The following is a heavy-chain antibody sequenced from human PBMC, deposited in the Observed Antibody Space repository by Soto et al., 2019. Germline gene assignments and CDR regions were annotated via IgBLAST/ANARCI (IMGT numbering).Heavy chain of an antibody. V-gene: IGHV4-4*02. CDR1: GGSISSDNW. Sequence: QVQLQESGPGLVNPSVTLSLTCAVSGGSISSDNWWRWVRQPPGKGLGWIGDIYHSGSTNYDSSLRGRVTISIDKSKNQFSLKLNSVTAADTAVYYCAGTIHYWGQGTLVTVSS. D-gene: IGHD2-8*01. J-gene: IGHJ4*02. CDR3: AGTIHY. CDR2: IYHSGST.